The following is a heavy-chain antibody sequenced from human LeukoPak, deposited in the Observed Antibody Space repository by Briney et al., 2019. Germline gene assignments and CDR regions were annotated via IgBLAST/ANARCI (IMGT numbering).Heavy chain of an antibody. CDR2: IYYSGRT. Sequence: PSETLSLTCTVSGDSISSYYWSWIRQPPGKGLEWIGYIYYSGRTNYNPSLKSRVTISVDTSKNQFSLKLSSVTAADTAVYFCARGPYSYDSSGAFDIWGQGTMVTVSS. V-gene: IGHV4-59*08. D-gene: IGHD3-22*01. CDR1: GDSISSYY. CDR3: ARGPYSYDSSGAFDI. J-gene: IGHJ3*02.